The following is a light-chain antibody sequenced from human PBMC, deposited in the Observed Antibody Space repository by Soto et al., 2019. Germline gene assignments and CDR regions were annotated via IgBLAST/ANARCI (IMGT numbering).Light chain of an antibody. Sequence: QSVLTQPASVSGSPGQSITISCTGTSSDVGGYNYVSWYQQHPGKASKLMIYEVSNRPSGISNRFSGSKSGNTASLTISGLQAEDEADYYCSSYTSSSFWVFGGGTKLTVL. CDR3: SSYTSSSFWV. J-gene: IGLJ3*02. V-gene: IGLV2-14*01. CDR2: EVS. CDR1: SSDVGGYNY.